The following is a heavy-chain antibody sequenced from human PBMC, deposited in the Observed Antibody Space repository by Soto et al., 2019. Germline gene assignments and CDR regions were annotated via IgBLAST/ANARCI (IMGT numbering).Heavy chain of an antibody. D-gene: IGHD6-13*01. CDR1: GDSISSYY. V-gene: IGHV4-59*01. CDR2: IYYSGST. J-gene: IGHJ6*02. Sequence: PLETLSLTCTVSGDSISSYYWSWIRQPPGKGLEWIGYIYYSGSTNYNPSLKSRVTISVDTSKNQFSLNLSSVTAADTAVYYCASSNIAAAGFYYYGMDVWGRGTTVTVSS. CDR3: ASSNIAAAGFYYYGMDV.